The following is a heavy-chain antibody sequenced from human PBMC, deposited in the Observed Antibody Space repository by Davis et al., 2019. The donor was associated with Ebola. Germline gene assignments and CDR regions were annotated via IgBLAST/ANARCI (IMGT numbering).Heavy chain of an antibody. CDR1: GFTFSDYY. CDR2: ISSSGSTI. Sequence: GGSLRLSCAASGFTFSDYYMSWIRQAPGKGLEWVSYISSSGSTIYYADSVKGRFTITRENAKNSLYLQMNSLRAEDTAVYYCARGLVVPRHHYYYGMDVWGQGTTVTVSS. D-gene: IGHD2-2*01. CDR3: ARGLVVPRHHYYYGMDV. V-gene: IGHV3-11*01. J-gene: IGHJ6*02.